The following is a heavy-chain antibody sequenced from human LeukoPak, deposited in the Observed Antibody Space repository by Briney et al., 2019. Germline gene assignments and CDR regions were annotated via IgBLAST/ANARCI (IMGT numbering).Heavy chain of an antibody. V-gene: IGHV1-2*02. J-gene: IGHJ4*02. Sequence: ASVKVSCKASGYTFSGYYLHWVRQAPGQGLEWMGWINPNSGGTNYAQKFQGRVTMTRDTSITTAYMELNSLRSDDTAVYYCTREDYWGQGTLVTVSS. CDR1: GYTFSGYY. CDR2: INPNSGGT. CDR3: TREDY.